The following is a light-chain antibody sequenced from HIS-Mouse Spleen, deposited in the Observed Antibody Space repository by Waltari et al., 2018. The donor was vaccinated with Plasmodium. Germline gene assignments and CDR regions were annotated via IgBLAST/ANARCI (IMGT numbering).Light chain of an antibody. V-gene: IGLV3-10*01. CDR2: EDS. CDR3: YSTDSSGNHRV. Sequence: SYELPQPPSVSVSPGQTASITCSGDALPKQYASWYQQKSGQAPVLVIYEDSKRPSGIPERFSGSSSGTMATLTISGAQVEDEADYYCYSTDSSGNHRVFGGGTKLTVL. CDR1: ALPKQY. J-gene: IGLJ3*02.